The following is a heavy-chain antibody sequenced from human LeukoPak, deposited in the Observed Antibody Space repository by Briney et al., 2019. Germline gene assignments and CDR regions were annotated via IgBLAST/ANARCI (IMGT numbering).Heavy chain of an antibody. CDR1: GYTFSSYW. V-gene: IGHV4-34*08. CDR3: ARHRDWEMLVGP. D-gene: IGHD1-26*01. CDR2: INHFGGT. J-gene: IGHJ5*02. Sequence: GSLRLSCAASGYTFSSYWMNWVRQAPGKGLEWIGEINHFGGTNYNPSLKSRVTISVDTSKNQFSLKVNSVIAADTAMYYCARHRDWEMLVGPWGQGTLVTVSS.